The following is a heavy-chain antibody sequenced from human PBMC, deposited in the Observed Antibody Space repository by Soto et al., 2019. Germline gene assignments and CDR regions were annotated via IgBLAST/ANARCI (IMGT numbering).Heavy chain of an antibody. CDR3: NTGDGYYDSSGYLFQKYYFDY. CDR2: IKSKTDGGTT. CDR1: GFTFSNAW. V-gene: IGHV3-15*07. Sequence: GGSLRLSCAASGFTFSNAWMNWVRQAPGKGLEWVGRIKSKTDGGTTDYAAPVKGRFTISRDDSKNTLYLQMNSLKTEDTAVYYCNTGDGYYDSSGYLFQKYYFDYWGQGTLVTVSS. D-gene: IGHD3-22*01. J-gene: IGHJ4*02.